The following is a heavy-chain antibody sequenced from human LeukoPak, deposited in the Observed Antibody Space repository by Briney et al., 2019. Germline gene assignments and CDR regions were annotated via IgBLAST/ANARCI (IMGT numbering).Heavy chain of an antibody. CDR2: ISWNSGTI. Sequence: GGSRRLSCAASGFTFDDFAMHWVRQAPGKGLEWVSSISWNSGTIGYADSVKGRFTISRDNAKNSLYLQMSSLRAEDTASYYCVKEFGYCSRTSCYHYFDYWGQGTLVSVSS. V-gene: IGHV3-9*01. J-gene: IGHJ4*02. CDR1: GFTFDDFA. D-gene: IGHD2-2*03. CDR3: VKEFGYCSRTSCYHYFDY.